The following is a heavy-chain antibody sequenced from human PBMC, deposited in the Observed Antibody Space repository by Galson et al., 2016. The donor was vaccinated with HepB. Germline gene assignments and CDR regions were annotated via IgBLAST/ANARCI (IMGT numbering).Heavy chain of an antibody. V-gene: IGHV4-34*01. Sequence: VYGGSFSGYYWSWIRQPPGKGLEWTGEINHSGSADYNPSLKSRVTMSVDTPKSQFSLKLRSVTAADTAVYFCARRGRTTVKGWFDPWGKGTLVVVSS. CDR3: ARRGRTTVKGWFDP. D-gene: IGHD4-17*01. J-gene: IGHJ5*02. CDR1: GGSFSGYY. CDR2: INHSGSA.